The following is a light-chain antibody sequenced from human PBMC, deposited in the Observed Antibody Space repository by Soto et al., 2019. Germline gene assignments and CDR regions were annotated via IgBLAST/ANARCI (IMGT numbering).Light chain of an antibody. CDR2: EVS. J-gene: IGLJ2*01. V-gene: IGLV2-14*01. Sequence: QSALTQPASVSGSPGQSITISCTGSSSDVGGYNYVSWYQQHPGKAPKLMIYEVSKRPSGVSNRLSGSKSGNTASLTISGLQAEDEADYYCSSYTSISSVIFGGGTQLTVL. CDR1: SSDVGGYNY. CDR3: SSYTSISSVI.